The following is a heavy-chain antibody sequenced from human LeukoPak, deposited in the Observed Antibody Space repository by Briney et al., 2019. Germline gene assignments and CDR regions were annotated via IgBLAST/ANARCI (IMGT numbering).Heavy chain of an antibody. CDR1: GYTFTSYY. J-gene: IGHJ4*02. CDR3: VRGGYYYDSSGPDY. Sequence: ASVNVSCKASGYTFTSYYMHWVRPAPGQGLEWMGIINPSGGSTSNAQKLQGRVTIPRDTSTSTVYMELSRLRYEDTAVYDCVRGGYYYDSSGPDYWGQGTLVTVSS. V-gene: IGHV1-46*01. D-gene: IGHD3-22*01. CDR2: INPSGGST.